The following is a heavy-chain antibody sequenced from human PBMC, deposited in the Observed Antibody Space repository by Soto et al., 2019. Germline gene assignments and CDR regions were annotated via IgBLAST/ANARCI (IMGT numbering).Heavy chain of an antibody. Sequence: PGWSLRLSCAASGFTFSSYAMSWVRQAPGKGLEWVSAISGSGGSTYYADSVKGRFTISRDNSKNTLYLQMNSPRAEDTAVYYCAKGIVVVTADDYWGQGTLVTVSS. CDR3: AKGIVVVTADDY. CDR1: GFTFSSYA. CDR2: ISGSGGST. D-gene: IGHD2-21*02. V-gene: IGHV3-23*01. J-gene: IGHJ4*02.